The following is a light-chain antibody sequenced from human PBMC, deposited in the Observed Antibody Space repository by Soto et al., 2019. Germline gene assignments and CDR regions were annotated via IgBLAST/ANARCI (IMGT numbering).Light chain of an antibody. CDR1: QSISSW. CDR2: DAS. V-gene: IGKV1-5*01. CDR3: QQYNSYPYT. Sequence: DIQMTQSPSTLSASVGDRVTITCRASQSISSWLAWYQQKPWKAPQLLIYDASSLESGVPSRFSGSGSGTEFTLTISSLQPDDFATYYCQQYNSYPYTFGHGTKLEIK. J-gene: IGKJ2*01.